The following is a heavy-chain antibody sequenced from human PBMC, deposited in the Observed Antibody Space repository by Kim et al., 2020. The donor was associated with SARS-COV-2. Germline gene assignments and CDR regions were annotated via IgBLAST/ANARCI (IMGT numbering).Heavy chain of an antibody. Sequence: SETLSLTCTVSGGSVSSGSYYWSWIRQPPGKGLEWIGYIYYSGSTNYNPSLKSRVTISVDTSKNQFSLKLSSVTAADTAVYYCARNWGAAAGITPFDYWGQGTLVTISS. CDR2: IYYSGST. D-gene: IGHD6-13*01. J-gene: IGHJ4*02. CDR3: ARNWGAAAGITPFDY. V-gene: IGHV4-61*01. CDR1: GGSVSSGSYY.